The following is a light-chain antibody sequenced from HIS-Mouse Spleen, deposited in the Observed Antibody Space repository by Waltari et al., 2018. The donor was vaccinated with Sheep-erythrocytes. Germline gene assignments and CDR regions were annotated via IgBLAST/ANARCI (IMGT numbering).Light chain of an antibody. Sequence: QSALTQPRSVSGSPGQSVTISCTGTSSDVGGYNYFPWYQQHPGKAPKLMIYDVSKRPSGVPDRFSGSKSGNTASLTISGLQAEDEADYYCCSYAGSYNYVFGTGTKVTVL. J-gene: IGLJ1*01. V-gene: IGLV2-11*01. CDR3: CSYAGSYNYV. CDR1: SSDVGGYNY. CDR2: DVS.